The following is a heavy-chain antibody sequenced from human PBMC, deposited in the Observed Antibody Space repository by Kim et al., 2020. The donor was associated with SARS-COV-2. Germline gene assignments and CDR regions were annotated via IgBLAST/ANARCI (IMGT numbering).Heavy chain of an antibody. CDR2: IYSHGSA. Sequence: GGSLRLSCAVSGLTVGDNFMSWVRQAPGKGLEWVSLIYSHGSAHYADSVKGRFTISRDSTKNTVDLQTNSLRVEDTAVYYCARDPSAVGAPTPWGQGTLVTVSS. D-gene: IGHD1-26*01. CDR1: GLTVGDNF. V-gene: IGHV3-53*01. CDR3: ARDPSAVGAPTP. J-gene: IGHJ5*02.